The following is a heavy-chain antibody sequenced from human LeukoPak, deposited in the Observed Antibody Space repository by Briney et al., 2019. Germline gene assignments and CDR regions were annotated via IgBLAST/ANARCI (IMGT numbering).Heavy chain of an antibody. CDR2: IYYSGST. J-gene: IGHJ5*02. CDR1: GGSISSYY. Sequence: PSETLSLTCTVSGGSISSYYWSWIRQPPGKGLEWIGYIYYSGSTNYNPSLKSRVTISVDTSRNQFSLKLSSVTAADTAVYYCARGVNWFDPWGQGTLVTVSS. CDR3: ARGVNWFDP. V-gene: IGHV4-59*01.